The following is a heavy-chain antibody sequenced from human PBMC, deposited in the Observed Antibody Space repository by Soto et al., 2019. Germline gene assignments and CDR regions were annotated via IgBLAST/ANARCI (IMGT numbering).Heavy chain of an antibody. D-gene: IGHD2-2*02. CDR1: GGSFISYA. J-gene: IGHJ6*02. Sequence: SVKVSCKASGGSFISYASIWVRQAPGQGLEWMGGIIPIFGTANYAQKFQGRVTITADESTSTAYMELSSLRSEDTAVYYCARGMGYCSSTSCYKTAEFYYYYGMDVWGQGTTVTVSS. V-gene: IGHV1-69*13. CDR3: ARGMGYCSSTSCYKTAEFYYYYGMDV. CDR2: IIPIFGTA.